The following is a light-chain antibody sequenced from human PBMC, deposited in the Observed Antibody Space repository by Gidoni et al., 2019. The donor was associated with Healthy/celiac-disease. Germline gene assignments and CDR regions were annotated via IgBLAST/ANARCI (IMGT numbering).Light chain of an antibody. Sequence: QSVLTQPPSASGTPGQRVTISCSGSSSNIGSNTVNLYQQLPGTAPKLLIYSNTQRPSGVPDRFSGSKSGTSASLAISGLQSEDEADYYGAAWDDSLNGPVFGGGTKLTVL. J-gene: IGLJ3*02. V-gene: IGLV1-44*01. CDR1: SSNIGSNT. CDR3: AAWDDSLNGPV. CDR2: SNT.